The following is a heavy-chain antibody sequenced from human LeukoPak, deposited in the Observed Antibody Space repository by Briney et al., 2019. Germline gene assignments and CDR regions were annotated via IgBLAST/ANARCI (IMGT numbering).Heavy chain of an antibody. CDR2: IYYSGNT. CDR3: ASLRERSYYARGFDY. CDR1: GGSISNSRNQY. J-gene: IGHJ4*02. V-gene: IGHV4-39*01. Sequence: SETLSLTCTVSGGSISNSRNQYWSWIRQPPGKRLEYIGSIYYSGNTYYNPSLKSRVTISVDTSKNQFSLRLTSVTAANTAVYYCASLRERSYYARGFDYWGQGTLVTVSS. D-gene: IGHD3-3*01.